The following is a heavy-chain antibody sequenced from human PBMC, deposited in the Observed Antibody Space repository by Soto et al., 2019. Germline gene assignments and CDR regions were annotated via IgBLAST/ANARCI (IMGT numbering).Heavy chain of an antibody. J-gene: IGHJ5*02. CDR1: GGSFSGYY. CDR2: INHSGST. D-gene: IGHD3-9*01. CDR3: ASMAGYYRGGWFDP. V-gene: IGHV4-34*01. Sequence: ASETLSLTCAVYGGSFSGYYWRWIRQPPGMGLEWIGEINHSGSTNYNPSLKSRVTISVDTSKNQFSLKLSSVTAADTAVYYCASMAGYYRGGWFDPWGQEPWSPSPQ.